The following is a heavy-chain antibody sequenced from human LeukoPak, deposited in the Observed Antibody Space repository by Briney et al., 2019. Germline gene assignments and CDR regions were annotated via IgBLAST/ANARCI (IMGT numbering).Heavy chain of an antibody. CDR2: ISGSGGST. CDR3: AKDLYGSAPAPGYFQH. V-gene: IGHV3-23*01. Sequence: GGSLRLSCAASGFTFSSYAMSWVRQAPGKGLEWVSAISGSGGSTYYADSVKGRFTISRDNSENTLYLQMNSLRAEDTAVYYCAKDLYGSAPAPGYFQHWGQGTLVTVSS. J-gene: IGHJ1*01. CDR1: GFTFSSYA. D-gene: IGHD2-2*01.